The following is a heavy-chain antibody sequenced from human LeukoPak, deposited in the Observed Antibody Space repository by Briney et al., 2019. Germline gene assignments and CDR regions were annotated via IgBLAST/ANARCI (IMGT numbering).Heavy chain of an antibody. Sequence: GASVKVSCKASGYTFTSYAMHWVRQAPGQRLEWMGWINAGNGNTKYSQKFQGRVTITRDTSASTAYMELSSLRSEDTAVYYCARGIDDIFTGYLYWGQGTLVTVSS. CDR2: INAGNGNT. D-gene: IGHD3-9*01. CDR1: GYTFTSYA. J-gene: IGHJ4*02. V-gene: IGHV1-3*01. CDR3: ARGIDDIFTGYLY.